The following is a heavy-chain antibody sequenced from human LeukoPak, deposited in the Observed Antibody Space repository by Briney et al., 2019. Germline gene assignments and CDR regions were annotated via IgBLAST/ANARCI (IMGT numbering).Heavy chain of an antibody. V-gene: IGHV4-4*07. Sequence: SETLSLTCTVSGGSISSYYWSWIRQPAGKGLEWIGRIDTSGNTNYKPSLKSRVTMSVDTSKKQFSLKLSSVTAADTAVYYCARHSGRNYYGSGSYRIWGQGTLVTVSS. CDR3: ARHSGRNYYGSGSYRI. J-gene: IGHJ4*02. CDR1: GGSISSYY. CDR2: IDTSGNT. D-gene: IGHD3-10*01.